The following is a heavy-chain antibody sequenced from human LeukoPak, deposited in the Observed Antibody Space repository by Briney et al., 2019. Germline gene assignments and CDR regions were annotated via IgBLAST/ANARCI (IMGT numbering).Heavy chain of an antibody. Sequence: GGSLRLSCAVSGITLTNYGMGWVRQAPGKGLEWVAGISDSGGSTNYADSVKGRFTISRDNPKNTLYLQMNSLRAKDTAVYFCAKRGVVIRVILVGFHKEAYYFDSWGQGALVTVSS. CDR2: ISDSGGST. CDR1: GITLTNYG. CDR3: AKRGVVIRVILVGFHKEAYYFDS. J-gene: IGHJ4*02. V-gene: IGHV3-23*01. D-gene: IGHD3-22*01.